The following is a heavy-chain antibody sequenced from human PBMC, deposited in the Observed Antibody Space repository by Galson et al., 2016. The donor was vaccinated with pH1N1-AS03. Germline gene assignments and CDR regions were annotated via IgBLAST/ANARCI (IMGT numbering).Heavy chain of an antibody. CDR2: FIPIFGTT. D-gene: IGHD1-26*01. CDR3: ARSSDSLGAFDV. CDR1: GGTFDNHP. V-gene: IGHV1-69*05. Sequence: SVKVSCKASGGTFDNHPINWVRQAPGQGLEWMGGFIPIFGTTNYAPKYQGRVTFTTDDSTTTVYMELSNLRSEDTAVYYCARSSDSLGAFDVWGQGTLPSVSS. J-gene: IGHJ3*01.